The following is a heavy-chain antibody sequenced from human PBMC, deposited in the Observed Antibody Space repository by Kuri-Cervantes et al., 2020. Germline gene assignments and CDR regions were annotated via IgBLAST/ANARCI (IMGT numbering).Heavy chain of an antibody. D-gene: IGHD2-15*01. V-gene: IGHV3-30-3*01. CDR3: ARDQRGRYCSGGSCYYYYYGMDV. J-gene: IGHJ6*02. CDR1: GFTFSSYA. CDR2: ISYDGSNK. Sequence: GESLKISCAASGFTFSSYAMHWVRQAPGKGLEWVAVISYDGSNKYYADSVKGRFTISRDNSENTLYLQMNSLRAEDTAVYYCARDQRGRYCSGGSCYYYYYGMDVWGQGTTVTVSS.